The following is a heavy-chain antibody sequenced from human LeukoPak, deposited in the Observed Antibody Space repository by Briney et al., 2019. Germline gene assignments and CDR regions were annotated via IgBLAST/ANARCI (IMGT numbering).Heavy chain of an antibody. CDR2: INPNSGGA. D-gene: IGHD2-15*01. Sequence: GASVKLSCKASGYTFTGYYMHWVRQAPGQGLEWMGRINPNSGGANYAQKFQGRVTMTRDTSLSTAYMEVSRLRSDDTAVYYCARGGRGDIVVVVATTPSYNWLDPWGQGTLVTVSS. J-gene: IGHJ5*02. CDR3: ARGGRGDIVVVVATTPSYNWLDP. CDR1: GYTFTGYY. V-gene: IGHV1-2*06.